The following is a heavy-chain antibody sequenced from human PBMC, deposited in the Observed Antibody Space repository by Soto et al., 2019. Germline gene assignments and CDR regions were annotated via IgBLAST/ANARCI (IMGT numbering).Heavy chain of an antibody. Sequence: ASVKVSCKASGYTFTSYDINWVRQATGQGLEWMGWMNPNSGNTGYAQKFQGRVTMTRNTSISTAYMELGSLRSEDTAVYYCARVGYCSSTSCYYYYYMDVWGKGTAVTVSS. J-gene: IGHJ6*03. D-gene: IGHD2-2*01. V-gene: IGHV1-8*01. CDR2: MNPNSGNT. CDR1: GYTFTSYD. CDR3: ARVGYCSSTSCYYYYYMDV.